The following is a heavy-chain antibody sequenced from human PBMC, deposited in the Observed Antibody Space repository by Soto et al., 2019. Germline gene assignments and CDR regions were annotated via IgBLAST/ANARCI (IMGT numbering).Heavy chain of an antibody. CDR1: GYTFTNHW. D-gene: IGHD3-22*01. CDR2: INPSDSHT. CDR3: ARHASYYVSSGYFGTY. V-gene: IGHV5-10-1*01. J-gene: IGHJ4*02. Sequence: PGESLKISCQGSGYTFTNHWITWVRQMPGKGLEWMGRINPSDSHTNYSPSFQGYVTMSVDKSISTAYLQWSSLKASDSAMYYCARHASYYVSSGYFGTYWGQGTLVTVSS.